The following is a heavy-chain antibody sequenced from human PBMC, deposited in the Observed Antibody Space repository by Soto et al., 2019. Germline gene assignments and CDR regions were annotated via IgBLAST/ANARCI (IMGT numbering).Heavy chain of an antibody. J-gene: IGHJ4*02. CDR1: GXTVSSYW. CDR3: ARDPVRGDGYTLDY. CDR2: IKPDGSKT. V-gene: IGHV3-7*01. D-gene: IGHD3-10*01. Sequence: GSLRLACAASGXTVSSYWMSWVRQAPGKGLEWVANIKPDGSKTNYVDSVKGLFTISRDNAKSSLYLQVNSLRSEDSAVYYFARDPVRGDGYTLDYWGQGALGTVSS.